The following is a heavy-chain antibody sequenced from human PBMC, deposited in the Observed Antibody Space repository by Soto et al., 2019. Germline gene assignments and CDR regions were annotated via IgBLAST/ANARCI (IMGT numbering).Heavy chain of an antibody. V-gene: IGHV4-34*01. CDR2: INHSGST. D-gene: IGHD2-15*01. J-gene: IGHJ6*02. Sequence: SETLSLTCAVYGGSFSGYYWSWIRQPPGKGLEWIGEINHSGSTNYNPSLKSRVTISVDTSKNQFSLKLSSVTAADTAVYYCAKEGEKKRGGMDVWGQVTTVTVSS. CDR1: GGSFSGYY. CDR3: AKEGEKKRGGMDV.